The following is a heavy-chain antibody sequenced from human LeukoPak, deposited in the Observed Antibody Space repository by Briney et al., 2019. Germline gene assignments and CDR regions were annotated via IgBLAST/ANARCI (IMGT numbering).Heavy chain of an antibody. CDR3: ARDPATGTTNDPTMGY. J-gene: IGHJ4*02. Sequence: PGGSLRLSCAASGFAFSTYSMNWLRQAPGKGLEWVSYISSSSSTIFYADSVKGRFTISRDNAKNSLYLQMNSLRAEDTAVYYCARDPATGTTNDPTMGYWGQGTLVTVSS. CDR1: GFAFSTYS. CDR2: ISSSSSTI. D-gene: IGHD1-1*01. V-gene: IGHV3-48*01.